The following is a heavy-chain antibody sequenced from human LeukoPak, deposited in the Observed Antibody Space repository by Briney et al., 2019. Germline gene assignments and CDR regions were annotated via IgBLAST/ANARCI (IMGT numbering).Heavy chain of an antibody. J-gene: IGHJ3*02. CDR2: IYSGGST. CDR1: GFIVSSNF. V-gene: IGHV3-66*01. CDR3: ARSEGDSFDSSGYQGAFGI. Sequence: PGGSLRLSCAASGFIVSSNFMSWVRQAPGKGLEWVSVIYSGGSTYYADSVKGRFTISRDNSKNTLYLQINSLRAEDTAVYYCARSEGDSFDSSGYQGAFGIWGQGTMVTVSS. D-gene: IGHD3-22*01.